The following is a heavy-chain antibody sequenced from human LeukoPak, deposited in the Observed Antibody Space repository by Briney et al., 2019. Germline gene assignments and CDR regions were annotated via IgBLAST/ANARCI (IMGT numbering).Heavy chain of an antibody. D-gene: IGHD3-3*01. CDR2: ISSSSTYI. V-gene: IGHV3-21*01. Sequence: GGSLRLSCAASGFTFSSYNINWVHQAPGKGLEWVSSISSSSTYIYYADSVKGRFTISRDNANNSLFLQMNSLRAEDTAVYYCARVRGSGSSYWYFNPWGRGTLVTVSS. CDR3: ARVRGSGSSYWYFNP. J-gene: IGHJ2*01. CDR1: GFTFSSYN.